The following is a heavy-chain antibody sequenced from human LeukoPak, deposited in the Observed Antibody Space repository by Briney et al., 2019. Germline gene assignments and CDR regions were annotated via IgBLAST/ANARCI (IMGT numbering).Heavy chain of an antibody. Sequence: GGSLRLSCVVSGFTISSCSICWGWKPPGKGLECVSDIKKDGSEKYYVDSVKGQFTISRDNAKNSLYLQMNILTAEDTAVYYCAKGSSSWYYFDYWGQGTLVTVSS. V-gene: IGHV3-7*03. J-gene: IGHJ4*02. D-gene: IGHD6-13*01. CDR3: AKGSSSWYYFDY. CDR1: GFTISSCS. CDR2: IKKDGSEK.